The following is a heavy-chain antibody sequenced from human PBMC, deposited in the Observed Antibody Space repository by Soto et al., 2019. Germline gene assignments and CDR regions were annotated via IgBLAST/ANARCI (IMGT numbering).Heavy chain of an antibody. V-gene: IGHV1-2*02. J-gene: IGHJ6*02. D-gene: IGHD3-3*02. CDR3: ARAQIGFLDWLPDNYYYGMDV. Sequence: QVQLVQSGAEVKKPGASVKVSCKVSGHSFTGHYMHWVRQAPGQGLEWMGWINPNSGDTNYARKFQGRVTMTMDTSIKTVYMELSSLRSDDTAVYYCARAQIGFLDWLPDNYYYGMDVWGQGTTVTVSS. CDR1: GHSFTGHY. CDR2: INPNSGDT.